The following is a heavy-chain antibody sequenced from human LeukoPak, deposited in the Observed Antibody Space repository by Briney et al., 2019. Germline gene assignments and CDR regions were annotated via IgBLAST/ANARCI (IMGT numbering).Heavy chain of an antibody. J-gene: IGHJ6*02. Sequence: KSGGSLRLSCAASGFTFSYYGMHWVRQAPGKGLEWVAVIWYDGSNEYYADSVKGRFTISRDNSKNTLYLQMNSLRAEDTAVYYCAKDLSHMVVSAGLLYGMDVWGQGTTVTVSS. CDR3: AKDLSHMVVSAGLLYGMDV. V-gene: IGHV3-33*03. CDR1: GFTFSYYG. CDR2: IWYDGSNE. D-gene: IGHD2-15*01.